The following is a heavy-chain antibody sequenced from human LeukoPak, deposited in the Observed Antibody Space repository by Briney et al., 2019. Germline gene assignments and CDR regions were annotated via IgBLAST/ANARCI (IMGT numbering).Heavy chain of an antibody. CDR2: ITPNADRT. D-gene: IGHD3-22*01. CDR1: GFTFGSYG. V-gene: IGHV3-23*01. J-gene: IGHJ1*01. CDR3: AIMHGYYDGSGYWVQ. Sequence: GGSLRLSCAASGFTFGSYGMSWVRHAPGKGLECVSFITPNADRTSYADSVEGRFTISRDNPRNTLYMQMNSLRDEDTAIYYCAIMHGYYDGSGYWVQWGQGTLVTVSS.